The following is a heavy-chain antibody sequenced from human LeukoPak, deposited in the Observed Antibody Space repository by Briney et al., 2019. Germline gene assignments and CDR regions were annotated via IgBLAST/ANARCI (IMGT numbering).Heavy chain of an antibody. Sequence: GALVKVSCKASGYTFTGYYMHWVRQAPGQGLEWTGWINPNSGGTNYAQKFQGRVTMTRDTSISTAYMELSRLRSDDTAVYYCAAGSHYSESSDYYQGWGQGTLVTVSS. D-gene: IGHD3-22*01. V-gene: IGHV1-2*02. CDR1: GYTFTGYY. J-gene: IGHJ4*02. CDR3: AAGSHYSESSDYYQG. CDR2: INPNSGGT.